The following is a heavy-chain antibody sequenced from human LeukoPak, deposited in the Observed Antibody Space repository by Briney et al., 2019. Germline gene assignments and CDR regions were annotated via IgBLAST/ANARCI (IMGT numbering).Heavy chain of an antibody. CDR2: INPNSGGT. D-gene: IGHD2-2*01. CDR1: GYTFTDYY. J-gene: IGHJ6*03. Sequence: ASVTVSCKASGYTFTDYYMHWVRQAPGQGLEWMGWINPNSGGTNYAQKFQGRVTMTRDTSISTAYMELSRLRSDDTAVYYCARGCQYQLLIFLYYYMDVWGKGTTVTISS. CDR3: ARGCQYQLLIFLYYYMDV. V-gene: IGHV1-2*02.